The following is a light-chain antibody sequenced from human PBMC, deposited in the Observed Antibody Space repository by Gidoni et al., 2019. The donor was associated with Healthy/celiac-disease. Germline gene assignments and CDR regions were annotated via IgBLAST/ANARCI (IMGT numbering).Light chain of an antibody. Sequence: SVALGQTVRITCQGDNLRSYYASWYQQKPGQAPVLVIYGKNNRPSGIPDRFSGSSSGNTASLTITGAQAEDEADYYCNSRDSSGNHLVFGGGTKLTVL. V-gene: IGLV3-19*01. CDR1: NLRSYY. CDR3: NSRDSSGNHLV. CDR2: GKN. J-gene: IGLJ2*01.